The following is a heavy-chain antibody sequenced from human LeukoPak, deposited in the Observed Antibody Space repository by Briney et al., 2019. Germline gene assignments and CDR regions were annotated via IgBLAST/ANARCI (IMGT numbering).Heavy chain of an antibody. Sequence: SETLSLTCAVYGGSLGGYYWSWIRQPPGKGLEWIGQIDDSGITNYIPSLKSRVTISLDTSKKQYSLKLSSVSAADTAVYYCARASAYSNSSGVNCWGQGTLVTVSS. V-gene: IGHV4-34*01. CDR1: GGSLGGYY. D-gene: IGHD6-6*01. J-gene: IGHJ4*02. CDR3: ARASAYSNSSGVNC. CDR2: IDDSGIT.